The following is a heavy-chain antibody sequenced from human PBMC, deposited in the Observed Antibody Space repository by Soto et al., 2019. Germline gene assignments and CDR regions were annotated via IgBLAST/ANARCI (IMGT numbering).Heavy chain of an antibody. V-gene: IGHV3-23*01. CDR2: ISGAGGAT. CDR3: AKDYGTYASVGGDY. Sequence: EVQLLESGGGLVQPGGSLRLSCVASGFTFSNYAMSWVRQAPGKGLEWVSTISGAGGATFYADSVKGRFTISRDNSKSTLLLQLNSLRAEDTAIYYCAKDYGTYASVGGDYWGQGTLLTVSS. D-gene: IGHD1-26*01. CDR1: GFTFSNYA. J-gene: IGHJ4*02.